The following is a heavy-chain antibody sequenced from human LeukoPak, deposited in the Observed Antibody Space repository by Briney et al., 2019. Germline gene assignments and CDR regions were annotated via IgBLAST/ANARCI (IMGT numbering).Heavy chain of an antibody. CDR3: ARGPDNWNYYYYMDV. J-gene: IGHJ6*03. D-gene: IGHD1-20*01. CDR2: INSDGSST. V-gene: IGHV3-74*01. CDR1: GFTFSSYW. Sequence: GGSLRLSCAASGFTFSSYWMHWVRQAPGKGLVWVSRINSDGSSTSYADSVKGRFTISRDNAKNTLYLQMNSLRAEDTAVYYCARGPDNWNYYYYMDVWGKGTTVTVSS.